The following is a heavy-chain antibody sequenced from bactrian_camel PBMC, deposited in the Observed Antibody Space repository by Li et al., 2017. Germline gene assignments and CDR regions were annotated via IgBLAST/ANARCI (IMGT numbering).Heavy chain of an antibody. Sequence: QLVESGGGLVQPGGSLRLSCAASGFTFSASYMSWVRQAPGERVVSVATISPSGGDTYYSDSVKGRFTISRDNAQNTLYLQLNSLKTEGTARYYCAKGGAEYCSSGDCSTAREYNYWGQGTQVTVS. CDR1: GFTFSASY. CDR2: ISPSGGDT. D-gene: IGHD2*01. J-gene: IGHJ4*01. CDR3: AKGGAEYCSSGDCSTAREYNY. V-gene: IGHV3S13*01.